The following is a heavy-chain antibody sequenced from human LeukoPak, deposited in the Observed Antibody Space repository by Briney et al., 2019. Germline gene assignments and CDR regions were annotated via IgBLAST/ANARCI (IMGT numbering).Heavy chain of an antibody. CDR3: ARSYYDSSGYYYPPFDR. CDR2: IYHSGST. J-gene: IGHJ5*02. CDR1: GGSISSGGYY. D-gene: IGHD3-22*01. Sequence: SQTLSLTCTVSGGSISSGGYYWSWIRQPPGKGLEWIGYIYHSGSTYYNPSLKSRVTISVDRSKNQFSLKLSSVTAADTAVYYCARSYYDSSGYYYPPFDRWGQGTLVTVSS. V-gene: IGHV4-30-2*01.